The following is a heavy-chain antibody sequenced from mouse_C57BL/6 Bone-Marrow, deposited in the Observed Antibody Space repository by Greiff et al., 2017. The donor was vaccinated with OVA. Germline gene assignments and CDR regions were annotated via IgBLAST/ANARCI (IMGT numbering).Heavy chain of an antibody. D-gene: IGHD2-2*01. CDR3: AREEIYYGLWGYFDV. CDR1: GYTFTDYN. V-gene: IGHV1-18*01. CDR2: INPNNGGT. J-gene: IGHJ1*03. Sequence: EVQLQQSGPELVKPGASVKIPCKASGYTFTDYNMDWVKQSHGKSLEWIGDINPNNGGTIYNQKFKGKATLTVDKAYSTAYMELRSLTSEDTAVYYCAREEIYYGLWGYFDVWGTGTTVTVSS.